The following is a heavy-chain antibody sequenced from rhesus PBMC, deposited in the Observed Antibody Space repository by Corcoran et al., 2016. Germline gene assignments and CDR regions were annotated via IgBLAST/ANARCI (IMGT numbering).Heavy chain of an antibody. CDR2: IIPLVSIT. D-gene: IGHD4-17*01. J-gene: IGHJ3*01. V-gene: IGHV1-198*02. CDR1: GFTFGSYA. Sequence: QVQLVQSGAEVKKPGASVKVSCKASGFTFGSYAINWVRQAPGQVLEWMGVIIPLVSITNYAEKFQGRVTITADTFTSTAYMELSSLRSEDTAVYYCARGTNYGLHDAFDFWGQGLRVTVSS. CDR3: ARGTNYGLHDAFDF.